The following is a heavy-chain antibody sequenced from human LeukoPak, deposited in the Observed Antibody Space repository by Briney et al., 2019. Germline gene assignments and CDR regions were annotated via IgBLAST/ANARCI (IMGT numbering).Heavy chain of an antibody. D-gene: IGHD3-3*01. Sequence: SETLSLTCTVSGGSISSGGYYWSWIRQHPGKGLEWIGYIYYSGSTYYNPSLKSRVTISVDTSKHQFSLKLSSVTAADTAVYYCARGGYYDFWSGYLKYYFDYWGQGTLVTVSS. J-gene: IGHJ4*02. CDR3: ARGGYYDFWSGYLKYYFDY. V-gene: IGHV4-31*03. CDR2: IYYSGST. CDR1: GGSISSGGYY.